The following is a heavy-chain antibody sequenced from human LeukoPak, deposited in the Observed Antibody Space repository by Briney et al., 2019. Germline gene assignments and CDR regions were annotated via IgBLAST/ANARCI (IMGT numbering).Heavy chain of an antibody. V-gene: IGHV3-23*01. CDR2: ISGSGGST. D-gene: IGHD3-10*01. CDR1: GFTFSSYE. Sequence: GGSLRLSCAASGFTFSSYEMNWVRQAPGKGLEWVSGISGSGGSTYYADSVKGRFTISRDNAKNTLYMQMSSLRAEDTAVYYCAKGRDGGYWGQGTLVTVSS. CDR3: AKGRDGGY. J-gene: IGHJ4*02.